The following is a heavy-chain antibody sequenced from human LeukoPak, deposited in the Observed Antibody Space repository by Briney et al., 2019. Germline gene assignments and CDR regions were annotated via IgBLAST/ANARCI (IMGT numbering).Heavy chain of an antibody. V-gene: IGHV3-30*18. Sequence: GGSLRLSCAASGFTFSSYGMHRVRQAPGKGLEWVAVISYDGSNKYYADSVKGRFTISRDNSKNTLYLQMNSLRAEDTAVYYCAKDREQWLVLVSYYYYGMDVWGKGTTATVST. D-gene: IGHD6-19*01. CDR1: GFTFSSYG. CDR3: AKDREQWLVLVSYYYYGMDV. J-gene: IGHJ6*04. CDR2: ISYDGSNK.